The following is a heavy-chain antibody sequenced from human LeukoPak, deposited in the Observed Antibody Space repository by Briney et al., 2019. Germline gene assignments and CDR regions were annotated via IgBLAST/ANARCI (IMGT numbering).Heavy chain of an antibody. CDR3: ARGRSMWYYDSSGYYTTSSEYNWFDP. CDR1: GYTFTSYD. D-gene: IGHD3-22*01. V-gene: IGHV1-8*03. CDR2: MNPASGNK. Sequence: ASVKVFCKASGYTFTSYDINWVRQATGQGLEWMGWMNPASGNKGYAQKFQGRVTITSNTSISTAYMELSSLRSEDTAVYYCARGRSMWYYDSSGYYTTSSEYNWFDPWGQGTLVTVSS. J-gene: IGHJ5*02.